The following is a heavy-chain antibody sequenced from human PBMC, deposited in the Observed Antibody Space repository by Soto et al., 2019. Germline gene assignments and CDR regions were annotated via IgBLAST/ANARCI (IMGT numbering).Heavy chain of an antibody. CDR3: ARVGSSGWSPDY. CDR1: GGSISGHY. Sequence: PSETLSLTCPVSGGSISGHYWTWIRQPPGKGLEWIGYIFYSGSTNYNPSLKSRVTISVDTSKNQFSLKLSSVTAAGTAVYYCARVGSSGWSPDYWGPGTLVTVSS. CDR2: IFYSGST. D-gene: IGHD6-19*01. J-gene: IGHJ4*02. V-gene: IGHV4-59*11.